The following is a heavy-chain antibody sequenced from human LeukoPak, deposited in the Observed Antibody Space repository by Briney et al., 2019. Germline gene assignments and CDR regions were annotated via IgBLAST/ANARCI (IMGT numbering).Heavy chain of an antibody. D-gene: IGHD4-17*01. Sequence: GRSLRLSCAASGFTFSSYAMHWVRQAPGKGLEWVAVISYDESNKYYADSVKGRFTISRDNSKNTLYLQMNSLRAEDTAVYYCARDPFAGTTVTHGGADYWGQGTLVTVSS. J-gene: IGHJ4*02. CDR3: ARDPFAGTTVTHGGADY. V-gene: IGHV3-30*04. CDR1: GFTFSSYA. CDR2: ISYDESNK.